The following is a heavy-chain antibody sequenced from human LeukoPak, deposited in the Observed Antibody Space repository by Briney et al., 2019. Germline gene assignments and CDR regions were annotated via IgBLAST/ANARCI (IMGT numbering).Heavy chain of an antibody. J-gene: IGHJ4*02. CDR1: GVSISSYY. D-gene: IGHD6-19*01. CDR3: ARRGSGWYRYFDY. Sequence: PSETLSLTCTVSGVSISSYYWSWIRQPPGKGLEWIGYIYYSGSTNYNPSLKSRVTISVDTSKNQFSLKLSSVTAADTAVYYCARRGSGWYRYFDYWGQGTLVTVSS. CDR2: IYYSGST. V-gene: IGHV4-59*08.